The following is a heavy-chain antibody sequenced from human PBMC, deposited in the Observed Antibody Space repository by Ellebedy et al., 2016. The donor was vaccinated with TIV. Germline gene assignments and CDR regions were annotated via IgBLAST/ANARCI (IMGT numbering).Heavy chain of an antibody. Sequence: MPSETLSLTCTVSNDSIGRYFWNWMRQTPGKGLEWIGYIFYSGTTTYNPSLKSRVTVSVDTSKNQFSLNLSSVTAADTAVYYCARDPALPRGRFDTWGQGTLVTVSS. V-gene: IGHV4-59*12. CDR2: IFYSGTT. J-gene: IGHJ5*02. CDR1: NDSIGRYF. CDR3: ARDPALPRGRFDT.